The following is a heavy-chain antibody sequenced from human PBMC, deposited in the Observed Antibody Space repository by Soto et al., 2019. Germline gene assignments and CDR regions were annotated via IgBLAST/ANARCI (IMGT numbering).Heavy chain of an antibody. Sequence: QVQLVQFGPEVKKPGASVKVSCKTSGYSFVNFDVYWVRQAPGQGLEWMGWINPNSGNTGYAPKFQGRVTLTKDTSISTAYMELTTLRSDDTAVYYCPSGRRVIVNPMAVWGQGPTVPVSS. CDR1: GYSFVNFD. J-gene: IGHJ6*02. V-gene: IGHV1-8*01. CDR2: INPNSGNT. D-gene: IGHD2-15*01. CDR3: PSGRRVIVNPMAV.